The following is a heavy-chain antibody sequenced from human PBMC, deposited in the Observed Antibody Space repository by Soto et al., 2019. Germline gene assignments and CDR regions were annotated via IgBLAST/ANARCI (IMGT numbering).Heavy chain of an antibody. D-gene: IGHD2-15*01. Sequence: QVQLVQSGAEVRKPGSSVTVSCKASGGTFSNYAISWVRQAPGQELEWLGGIIPVVGTGSYAQKFQGRVTITADEPTTTAYMELSSLRFEDMAVYYCARVVILVPTASTHYYYHMDVWGPGTTVTVSS. V-gene: IGHV1-69*01. CDR1: GGTFSNYA. CDR3: ARVVILVPTASTHYYYHMDV. J-gene: IGHJ6*02. CDR2: IIPVVGTG.